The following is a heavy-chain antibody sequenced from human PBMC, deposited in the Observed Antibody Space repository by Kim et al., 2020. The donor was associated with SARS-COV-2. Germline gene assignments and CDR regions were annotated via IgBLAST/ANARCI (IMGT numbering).Heavy chain of an antibody. J-gene: IGHJ4*02. D-gene: IGHD2-21*02. CDR3: ARIGGNSVLIFDY. Sequence: YNPSLKSRVTISVDTSKNQFSLKLSSVTAADTAVYYCARIGGNSVLIFDYWGQGTLVTVSS. V-gene: IGHV4-59*01.